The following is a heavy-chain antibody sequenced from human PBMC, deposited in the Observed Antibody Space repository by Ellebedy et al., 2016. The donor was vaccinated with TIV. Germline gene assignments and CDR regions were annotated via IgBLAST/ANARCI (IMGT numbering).Heavy chain of an antibody. J-gene: IGHJ2*01. Sequence: GESLKISCAASGFTFSSYAMSWVRQAPGKGLEWVSAISGSGGSTYYADSVKGRFTISRDNSKNTLYLQMNSLRAEDTAVYYCAKGPAIAVAGTGYFDLWGRGTLVTVSS. CDR3: AKGPAIAVAGTGYFDL. V-gene: IGHV3-23*01. CDR1: GFTFSSYA. CDR2: ISGSGGST. D-gene: IGHD6-19*01.